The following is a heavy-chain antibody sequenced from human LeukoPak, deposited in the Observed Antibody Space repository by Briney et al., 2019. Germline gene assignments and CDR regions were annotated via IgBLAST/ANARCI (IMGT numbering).Heavy chain of an antibody. CDR1: GYPFSQHG. V-gene: IGHV3-33*01. J-gene: IGHJ2*01. D-gene: IGHD2-2*01. CDR2: IWPDGNKK. CDR3: VVVLVPAAVWQFDV. Sequence: GGSLRLSCVASGYPFSQHGIHWVRQAPGRGLEWVAVIWPDGNKKEYADSVRGRFNVSKDNSENTLSLQMNSLRAEDTAVYYCVVVLVPAAVWQFDVWGRGTLVTVSS.